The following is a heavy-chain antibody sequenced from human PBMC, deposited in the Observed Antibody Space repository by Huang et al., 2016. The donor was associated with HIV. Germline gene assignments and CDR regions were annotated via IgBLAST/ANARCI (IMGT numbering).Heavy chain of an antibody. CDR2: VYIRDANK. V-gene: IGHV1-3*04. CDR1: GNGLTDNN. D-gene: IGHD2-15*01. CDR3: ARERCDDGHCFYGY. J-gene: IGHJ4*02. Sequence: QVHLVQSGSEVKKPGASVKITCQAYGNGLTDNNFHWVRQAPGQGLEGLGWVYIRDANKIYSKKFEERVTITTAERADWTQLEIKGRTFDDTAIYYCARERCDDGHCFYGYWGQGTLVTVTT.